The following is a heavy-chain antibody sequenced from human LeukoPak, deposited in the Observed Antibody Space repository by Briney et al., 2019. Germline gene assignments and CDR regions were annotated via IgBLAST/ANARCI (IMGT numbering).Heavy chain of an antibody. Sequence: SETLSLTCTVSGGSISSSDYYWGWIRQPPGKGLEWIGSIYYGGSTYYNPSLKSRVTISVDTSMNQFSLKLSFVTTADTAVYYCARALGYCSGGSCTRGYDWFDPWGQGTLVTVPS. J-gene: IGHJ5*02. V-gene: IGHV4-39*01. D-gene: IGHD2-15*01. CDR3: ARALGYCSGGSCTRGYDWFDP. CDR2: IYYGGST. CDR1: GGSISSSDYY.